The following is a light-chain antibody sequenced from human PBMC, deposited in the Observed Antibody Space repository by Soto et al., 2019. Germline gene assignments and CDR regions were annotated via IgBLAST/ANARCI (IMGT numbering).Light chain of an antibody. J-gene: IGKJ1*01. Sequence: TQSASPLSRYGVESVTLSDRAWKSVMNNLAWYQQKPGQAPRLLIYGASKKATGIPDRFSGSGSGTEFTLTISSLESEDFAVYFCQQYGDRPRTVGQGTKVDNK. CDR1: KSVMNN. CDR2: GAS. CDR3: QQYGDRPRT. V-gene: IGKV3D-15*01.